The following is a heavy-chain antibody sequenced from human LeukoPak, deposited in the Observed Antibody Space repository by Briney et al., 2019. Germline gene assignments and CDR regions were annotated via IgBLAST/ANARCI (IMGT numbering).Heavy chain of an antibody. CDR3: ARDDYGDPDYFDY. J-gene: IGHJ4*02. Sequence: ASVTVSCKASGYTFTRYAINWLRQAPGQGLEWMGWISAYNGNTNYAQKLQGRVTMTTDTSTSTAYMELRSLRSDDTAVYYCARDDYGDPDYFDYWGQGTLVTVSS. CDR2: ISAYNGNT. CDR1: GYTFTRYA. V-gene: IGHV1-18*01. D-gene: IGHD4-17*01.